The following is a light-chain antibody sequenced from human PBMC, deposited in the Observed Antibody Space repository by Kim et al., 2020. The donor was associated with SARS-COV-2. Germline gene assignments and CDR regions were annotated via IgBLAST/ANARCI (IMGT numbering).Light chain of an antibody. CDR2: DAS. V-gene: IGKV3-11*01. J-gene: IGKJ1*01. Sequence: APGESATLSCRASQSVSSCLAWYQQKPGQAPRLLIYDASNRATGIPARFSGSGSGTDFTLTISSLEPEDFAVYYCQQRSNWPPWTFGQGTKVDIK. CDR3: QQRSNWPPWT. CDR1: QSVSSC.